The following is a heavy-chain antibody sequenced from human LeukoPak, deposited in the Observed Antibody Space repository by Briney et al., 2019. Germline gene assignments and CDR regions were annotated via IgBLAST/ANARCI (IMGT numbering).Heavy chain of an antibody. V-gene: IGHV4-34*01. J-gene: IGHJ4*02. CDR1: GGSFSGYY. CDR3: ARESGGLY. Sequence: PSETLSLTCAVYGGSFSGYYWSWIRQPPGKGLEWIGEINHSGSTNYNPSLKSRVTISVDTSKNQFSLKLSSVTAADTAMYYCARESGGLYWGQGTLVTVSS. CDR2: INHSGST. D-gene: IGHD1-26*01.